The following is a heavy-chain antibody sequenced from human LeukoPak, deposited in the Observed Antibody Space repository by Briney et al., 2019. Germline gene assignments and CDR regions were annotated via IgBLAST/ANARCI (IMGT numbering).Heavy chain of an antibody. CDR2: TYYRSKWYN. CDR3: AREGMDWLCVDCPKPFDY. J-gene: IGHJ4*02. V-gene: IGHV6-1*01. D-gene: IGHD3/OR15-3a*01. CDR1: GDSVSSNSAA. Sequence: SQTLSLTCAISGDSVSSNSAAWNWIRQSPSRGLEWLGRTYYRSKWYNDYAVSVKSRITINPDTSKNQFSLQLNSVTPEDTAVYYCAREGMDWLCVDCPKPFDYWGQGTLVTVSS.